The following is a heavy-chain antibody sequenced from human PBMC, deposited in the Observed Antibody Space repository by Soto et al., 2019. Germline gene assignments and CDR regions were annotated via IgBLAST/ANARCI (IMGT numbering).Heavy chain of an antibody. V-gene: IGHV2-5*02. CDR2: IYWDDDK. CDR3: AHRGIDSRGFQH. CDR1: GFSLSTSGVG. Sequence: QITLKESGPTLVKPTQTLTLTCTFSGFSLSTSGVGVGWIRQPPGKALEWLALIYWDDDKRYSPSLKSRLTITKDTSKNPLVLTMTNMDPVDTARYYCAHRGIDSRGFQHWGQGTLVTVSS. J-gene: IGHJ1*01. D-gene: IGHD3-22*01.